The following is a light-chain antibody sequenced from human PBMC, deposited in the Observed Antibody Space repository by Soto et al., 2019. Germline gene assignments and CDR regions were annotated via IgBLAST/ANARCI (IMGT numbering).Light chain of an antibody. CDR2: EGS. V-gene: IGLV2-23*01. CDR1: SSDVGRYNI. Sequence: QSALTQPASVSGSPGQSITISCTGTSSDVGRYNIVSWYQQHPGKAPKLMIYEGSKRPSGVSNRFSGSKSGNTASLTISGVQAGDEADYYRFSFAGCSPFVFGTGTKVTVL. J-gene: IGLJ1*01. CDR3: FSFAGCSPFV.